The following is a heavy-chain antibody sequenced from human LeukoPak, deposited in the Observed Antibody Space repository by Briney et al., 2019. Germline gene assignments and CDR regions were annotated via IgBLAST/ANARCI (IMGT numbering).Heavy chain of an antibody. J-gene: IGHJ5*02. V-gene: IGHV4-39*07. CDR1: GGSISSDNYY. CDR2: IYYSGTT. CDR3: ARGPSSRKNWFDP. Sequence: SETLSLTCTVSGGSISSDNYYWGWIRQPPGKGLEWIGSIYYSGTTYYNPSLKSRVTISVDTSKNQFSLKLSSVTPAEPAVYYCARGPSSRKNWFDPWGQGTLVTVSS. D-gene: IGHD1-14*01.